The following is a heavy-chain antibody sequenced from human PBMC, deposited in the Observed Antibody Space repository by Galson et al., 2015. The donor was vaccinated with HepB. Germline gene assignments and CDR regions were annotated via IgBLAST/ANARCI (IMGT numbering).Heavy chain of an antibody. V-gene: IGHV1-69*13. CDR1: GGTFSSYA. Sequence: SVKVSCKASGGTFSSYAISWVRQAPGQGLEWMGGIIPIFGTANYAQKFQGRVTITADESTSTAYMELSSLRSEDTAVYYCARPRVVAATPHYYYGMDVWGQGTTVTVSS. CDR3: ARPRVVAATPHYYYGMDV. J-gene: IGHJ6*02. D-gene: IGHD2-15*01. CDR2: IIPIFGTA.